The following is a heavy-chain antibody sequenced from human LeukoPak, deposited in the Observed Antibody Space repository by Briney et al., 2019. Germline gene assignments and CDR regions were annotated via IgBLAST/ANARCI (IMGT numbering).Heavy chain of an antibody. V-gene: IGHV3-23*01. D-gene: IGHD3-10*01. J-gene: IGHJ4*02. CDR2: ISSSGGST. Sequence: GGSLRLSCAASGFTFRRYAMTWVRQAPGKGLEWVSGISSSGGSTYYADSVKGRFTVSRDNSKNTLHLQMNSLRAEDTAVYFCANLRGSGSSYFDSWGQGTLVTVSS. CDR3: ANLRGSGSSYFDS. CDR1: GFTFRRYA.